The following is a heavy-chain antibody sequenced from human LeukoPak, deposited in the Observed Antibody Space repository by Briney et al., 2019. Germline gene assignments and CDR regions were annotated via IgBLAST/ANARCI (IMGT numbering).Heavy chain of an antibody. CDR1: GGSISSGGYY. CDR2: IYYSGST. CDR3: ARTYYYGSGSLNLPFDY. Sequence: SETLSPTCTVSGGSISSGGYYWSWIRQHPGKGLEWIGYIYYSGSTYYNPSLKSRVTISVDTPKNQFSLKLSSVTAADTAVYYCARTYYYGSGSLNLPFDYWGQGTLVTVSS. J-gene: IGHJ4*02. V-gene: IGHV4-31*03. D-gene: IGHD3-10*01.